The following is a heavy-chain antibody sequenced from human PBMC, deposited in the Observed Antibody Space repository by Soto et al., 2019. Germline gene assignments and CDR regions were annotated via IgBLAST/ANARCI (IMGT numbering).Heavy chain of an antibody. D-gene: IGHD3-3*01. J-gene: IGHJ4*02. CDR2: TSGSGGTT. CDR3: VKRYDFWSGHLDY. Sequence: SLRLSCAAAGFSFSSYAMSWVRQAPGKGLEWVSSTSGSGGTTYYADSVKGRFTISRDNSKNTLYLQMNSLRAEDTAVYYCVKRYDFWSGHLDYWGQGTLVTVSS. V-gene: IGHV3-23*01. CDR1: GFSFSSYA.